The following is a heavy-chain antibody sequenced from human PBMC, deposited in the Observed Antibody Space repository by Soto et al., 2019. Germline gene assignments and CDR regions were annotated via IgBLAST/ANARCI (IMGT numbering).Heavy chain of an antibody. CDR1: GFTFSGSA. CDR2: IRSKANSYAT. Sequence: GGSLRLSCAASGFTFSGSAMHWVRQASGKGLEWVGRIRSKANSYATAYAASVKGRFTISRDDSKNTAYLQMNSLKTEDTAVYCCTRHSSSWGYWGQGTLVTVSS. CDR3: TRHSSSWGY. D-gene: IGHD6-13*01. V-gene: IGHV3-73*01. J-gene: IGHJ4*02.